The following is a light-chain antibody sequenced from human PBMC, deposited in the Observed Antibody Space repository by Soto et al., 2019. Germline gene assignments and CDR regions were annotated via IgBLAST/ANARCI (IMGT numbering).Light chain of an antibody. CDR3: QQYSSSSRT. V-gene: IGKV3-20*01. CDR2: GAS. CDR1: QSVSSTY. Sequence: EIVLTQSPGTLSLSPGEGATLSCRASQSVSSTYLAWYQQKPGQAPRLLIYGASSRATGIPDRFSGSGSGTDFTLTISRLEPEDFATYYCQQYSSSSRTFGQGTRVEIK. J-gene: IGKJ1*01.